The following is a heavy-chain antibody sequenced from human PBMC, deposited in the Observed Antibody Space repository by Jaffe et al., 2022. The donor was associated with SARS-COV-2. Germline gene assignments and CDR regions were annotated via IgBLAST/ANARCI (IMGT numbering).Heavy chain of an antibody. D-gene: IGHD5-18*01. J-gene: IGHJ6*03. CDR1: GGTFSSYA. CDR2: IIPIFGTA. V-gene: IGHV1-69*01. Sequence: QVQLVQSGAEVKKPGSSVKVSCKASGGTFSSYAISWVRQAPGQGLEWMGGIIPIFGTANYAQKFQGRVTITADESTSTAYMELSSLRSEDTAVYYCASSRTVDTAMVDLYYYYYMDVWGKGTTVTVSS. CDR3: ASSRTVDTAMVDLYYYYYMDV.